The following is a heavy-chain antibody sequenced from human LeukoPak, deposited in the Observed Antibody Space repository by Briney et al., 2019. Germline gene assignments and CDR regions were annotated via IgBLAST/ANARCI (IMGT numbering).Heavy chain of an antibody. V-gene: IGHV3-53*01. Sequence: GGPLRLSCAASGFTVGSNYMSWVRQAPGKGLEWVSVIYSGGSTYYADSVKGRFTISRDNSKNMVYLQVNSLRADDTAVYYCAKNRGAGSHFYYHMNVWGKGTTVTVSS. CDR3: AKNRGAGSHFYYHMNV. CDR2: IYSGGST. CDR1: GFTVGSNY. J-gene: IGHJ6*03. D-gene: IGHD1-26*01.